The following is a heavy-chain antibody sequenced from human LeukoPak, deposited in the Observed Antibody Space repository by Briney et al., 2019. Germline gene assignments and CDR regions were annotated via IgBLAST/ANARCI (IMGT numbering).Heavy chain of an antibody. CDR3: AKTKTPLATPTLFDY. J-gene: IGHJ4*02. D-gene: IGHD2-8*01. CDR1: GFTFSSYV. CDR2: ISGSGGNT. V-gene: IGHV3-23*01. Sequence: QPGGSLRLSCAASGFTFSSYVMSWVRQAPGKGLEWVSGISGSGGNTFYAASVKGRFTISRDNSKNNLYLQMNSLRAEDTALYYCAKTKTPLATPTLFDYWGQGTLVTVSS.